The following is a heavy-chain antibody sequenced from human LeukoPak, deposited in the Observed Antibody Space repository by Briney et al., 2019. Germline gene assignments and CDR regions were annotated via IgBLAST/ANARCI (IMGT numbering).Heavy chain of an antibody. CDR2: ISGSGGST. Sequence: PGGSLRLSCAASGFTFNNYAMSWVRQAPGKGLEWVSAISGSGGSTYYADSVKGRFTISRDNSKNTLYLQMNSLRAEDTAVYYCARDRSGYDYVVYWGQGTLVTVSS. V-gene: IGHV3-23*01. CDR1: GFTFNNYA. J-gene: IGHJ4*02. CDR3: ARDRSGYDYVVY. D-gene: IGHD5-12*01.